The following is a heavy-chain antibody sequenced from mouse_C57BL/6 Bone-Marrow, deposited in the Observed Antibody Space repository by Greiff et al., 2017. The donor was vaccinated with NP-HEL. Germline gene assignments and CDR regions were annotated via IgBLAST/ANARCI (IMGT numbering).Heavy chain of an antibody. D-gene: IGHD2-5*01. CDR2: ISYDGSN. CDR1: GYSITSGYY. V-gene: IGHV3-6*01. CDR3: ARGHSNSYYYAMDY. Sequence: EVQLVESGPGLVKPSQSLSLTCSVTGYSITSGYYWNWIRQFPGNKLEWMGYISYDGSNNYNPSLKNRISITRDTSKNQFFLKLNSVTTEDTATYYCARGHSNSYYYAMDYWGQGTSVTVSS. J-gene: IGHJ4*01.